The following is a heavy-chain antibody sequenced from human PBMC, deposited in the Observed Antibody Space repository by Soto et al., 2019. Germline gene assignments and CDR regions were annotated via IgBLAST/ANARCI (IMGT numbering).Heavy chain of an antibody. V-gene: IGHV4-59*01. D-gene: IGHD3-3*01. Sequence: PXGTLSLTCTVSGGSISSYYWSWIRQPPGKGLEWIGYIYYSGSTNYNPSLKSRVTISVDTSKNQFSLKLSSVTAADTAVYYCARDGGRMDVWGQGTTVTVSS. CDR2: IYYSGST. J-gene: IGHJ6*02. CDR3: ARDGGRMDV. CDR1: GGSISSYY.